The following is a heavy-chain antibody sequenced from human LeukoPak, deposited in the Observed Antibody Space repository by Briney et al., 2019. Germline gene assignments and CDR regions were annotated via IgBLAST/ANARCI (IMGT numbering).Heavy chain of an antibody. CDR2: INHSGST. CDR3: ARVSGSGSYLIDY. CDR1: GGSFGGYY. V-gene: IGHV4-34*01. J-gene: IGHJ4*02. D-gene: IGHD3-10*01. Sequence: PSETLSLTCAVYGGSFGGYYWSWIRQPLGKGLEWIGEINHSGSTNYNPSLKSRVTISVDTSKNQFSLKLSSVTAADTAVYYCARVSGSGSYLIDYWGQGTLVTVSS.